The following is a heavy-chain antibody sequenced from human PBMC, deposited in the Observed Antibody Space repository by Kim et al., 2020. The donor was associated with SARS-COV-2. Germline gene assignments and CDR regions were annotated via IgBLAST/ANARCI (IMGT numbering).Heavy chain of an antibody. Sequence: SETLSLTCAVYGGSFSGYYWSWIRQPPGKGLEWIGEINHSGSTNYNPSLKSRVTISVDTSKNQFSLKLSSVTAADTAVYYCARGNRNRGDVRYWGQGTLVTVSS. J-gene: IGHJ4*02. CDR2: INHSGST. D-gene: IGHD3-10*01. V-gene: IGHV4-34*01. CDR1: GGSFSGYY. CDR3: ARGNRNRGDVRY.